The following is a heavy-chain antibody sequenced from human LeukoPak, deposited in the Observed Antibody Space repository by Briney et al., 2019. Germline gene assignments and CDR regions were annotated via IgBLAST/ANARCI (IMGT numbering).Heavy chain of an antibody. CDR1: GFTVGNNH. CDR2: ISGSGGST. J-gene: IGHJ2*01. Sequence: GGSLRLSCAASGFTVGNNHMNWVRQAPGKGLEWVSAISGSGGSTYYADSVKGRFTISKDNSKNTLYLQMNSLRAEDTAVYYCARDFYGGNSEVVSWHFDLWGRGTLVSVSS. CDR3: ARDFYGGNSEVVSWHFDL. V-gene: IGHV3-66*01. D-gene: IGHD4-23*01.